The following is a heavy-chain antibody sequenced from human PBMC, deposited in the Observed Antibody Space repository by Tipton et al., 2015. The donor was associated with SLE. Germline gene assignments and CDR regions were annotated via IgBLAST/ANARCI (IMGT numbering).Heavy chain of an antibody. Sequence: TLSLTCAVYGGSFSGYYWSWIRQPPGKGLEWIGEINHGGITNYTPSLKSRVTLSVDKSKNQFSLSLTSVTAADTAVYYCASPGARRFEFWSGPEVDSWGQGTLVTVSP. D-gene: IGHD3-3*01. V-gene: IGHV4-34*01. J-gene: IGHJ4*02. CDR1: GGSFSGYY. CDR3: ASPGARRFEFWSGPEVDS. CDR2: INHGGIT.